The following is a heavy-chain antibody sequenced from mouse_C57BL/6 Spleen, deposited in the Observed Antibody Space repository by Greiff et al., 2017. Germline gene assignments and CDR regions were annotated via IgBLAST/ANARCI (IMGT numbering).Heavy chain of an antibody. CDR2: INPSSGYT. V-gene: IGHV1-4*01. D-gene: IGHD2-3*01. CDR1: GYTFTSYT. Sequence: VHLVESGAELARPGASVKMSCKASGYTFTSYTMHWVKQRPGQGLEWIGYINPSSGYTKYNQKFKDKATLTADKSSSTAYMQLSSLTSEDSAVYYCARDDDGYFYFDYWGQGTTLTVSS. J-gene: IGHJ2*01. CDR3: ARDDDGYFYFDY.